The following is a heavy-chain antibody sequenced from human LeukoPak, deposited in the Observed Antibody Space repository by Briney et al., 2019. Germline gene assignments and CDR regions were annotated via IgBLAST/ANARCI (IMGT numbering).Heavy chain of an antibody. V-gene: IGHV3-30-3*02. CDR2: ISYDGSSK. J-gene: IGHJ4*02. Sequence: PGRSLRLSCAASGFTFSTYAMHWVRQAPGKGLEWVAIISYDGSSKYYANSVKGRFTISRDNSKNTLYLQMNSLRAEDTAVYYCAKSGEGRFYGLDYWGQGILVTVSS. CDR3: AKSGEGRFYGLDY. CDR1: GFTFSTYA. D-gene: IGHD3-10*01.